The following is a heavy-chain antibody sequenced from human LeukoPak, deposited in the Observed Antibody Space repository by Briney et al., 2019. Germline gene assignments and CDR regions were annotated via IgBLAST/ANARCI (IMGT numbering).Heavy chain of an antibody. CDR1: GYTFTSYG. Sequence: ASVKVSCKASGYTFTSYGLSWVRQAPGQGLEWMGWISAYNGNTNYAQKLQGRVTMTTDTSTSTAYMELRSLRSDDTAVYYCARDRYPMVIPYFDYWGQGTLVTVSS. V-gene: IGHV1-18*01. CDR3: ARDRYPMVIPYFDY. J-gene: IGHJ4*02. CDR2: ISAYNGNT. D-gene: IGHD3-22*01.